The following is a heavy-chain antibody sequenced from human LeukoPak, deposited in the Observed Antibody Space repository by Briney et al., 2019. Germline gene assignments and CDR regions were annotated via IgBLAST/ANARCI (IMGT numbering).Heavy chain of an antibody. CDR1: GYTFTSYY. V-gene: IGHV1-2*06. CDR3: ARGQLQKPDF. Sequence: ASVKVSCKTSGYTFTSYYAHWVRQAPGQGLEWMGHINPQNGISKYAQKFQGRVTMTRDTSITTAYMELSSLTSDDTAIYYCARGQLQKPDFWGPGTLVTVSS. CDR2: INPQNGIS. J-gene: IGHJ4*02.